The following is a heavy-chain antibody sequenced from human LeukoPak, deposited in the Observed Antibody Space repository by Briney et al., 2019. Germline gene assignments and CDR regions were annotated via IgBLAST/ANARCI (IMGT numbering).Heavy chain of an antibody. D-gene: IGHD2-2*03. CDR2: INPNSGGT. Sequence: GASVKVSCKAAGYTFTGYYMHWVRQAPGQGLEWIGCINPNSGGTNYAQKFQGRVTMTRDTSISTAYMELSRLRSDDTAVYYCASDIRGGYCSGGVDYWGQGTLVTVSS. CDR1: GYTFTGYY. V-gene: IGHV1-2*02. CDR3: ASDIRGGYCSGGVDY. J-gene: IGHJ4*02.